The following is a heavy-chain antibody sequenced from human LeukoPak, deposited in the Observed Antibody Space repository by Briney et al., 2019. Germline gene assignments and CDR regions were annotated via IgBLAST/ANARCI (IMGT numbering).Heavy chain of an antibody. Sequence: SETLSLTCTVSGGSISSGSYYWSWIRQPAGKGLEWIGRIYTSGSTNYNPSLKSRVTISVDTSKNQFSLKLSSVTAADTAVYYCARVVYSISVVDSWGQGTLVTVSS. CDR2: IYTSGST. CDR1: GGSISSGSYY. V-gene: IGHV4-61*02. J-gene: IGHJ4*02. D-gene: IGHD5-18*01. CDR3: ARVVYSISVVDS.